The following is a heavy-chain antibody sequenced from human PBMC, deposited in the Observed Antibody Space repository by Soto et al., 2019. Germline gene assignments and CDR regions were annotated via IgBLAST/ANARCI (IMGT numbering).Heavy chain of an antibody. D-gene: IGHD2-8*02. Sequence: SEALSLTCTVSGGSITTGGSYWSWIRQHPGKGLEWIGNIYHSGNTYYNPSLKSRVTISVDTSKNQFSLKLSSVTAADTAVYYCARGGRYWDAFDIWGQGTMVTVSS. CDR2: IYHSGNT. J-gene: IGHJ3*02. V-gene: IGHV4-31*03. CDR3: ARGGRYWDAFDI. CDR1: GGSITTGGSY.